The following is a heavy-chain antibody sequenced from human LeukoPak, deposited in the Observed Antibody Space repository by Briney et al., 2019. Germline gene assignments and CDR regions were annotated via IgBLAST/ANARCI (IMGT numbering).Heavy chain of an antibody. CDR2: ISGNGART. J-gene: IGHJ2*01. CDR1: AFGFSTYA. Sequence: PGGSLRLSCAASAFGFSTYAMTWVRQAPGKGLEWVSYISGNGARTNYADSVKGRFSISRDNSKTSLYLQMNSLRADDSAVYYCELGRLWG. D-gene: IGHD6-6*01. V-gene: IGHV3-23*01. CDR3: ELGRL.